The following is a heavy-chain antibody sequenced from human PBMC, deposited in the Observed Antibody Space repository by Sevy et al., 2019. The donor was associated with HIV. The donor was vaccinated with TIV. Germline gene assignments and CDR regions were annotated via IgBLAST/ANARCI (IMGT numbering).Heavy chain of an antibody. CDR3: AREPYFFDKSGYYWDY. Sequence: SETLSLTCAVYGGSLSGYYWSWIRQPPGKGLEWIGYVYHTGSTNYSPSFKSRVTISVDTSKNQFSLRLFSVAAADTAVYYCAREPYFFDKSGYYWDYWGQGALVTVSS. CDR2: VYHTGST. CDR1: GGSLSGYY. J-gene: IGHJ4*02. D-gene: IGHD3-22*01. V-gene: IGHV4-59*01.